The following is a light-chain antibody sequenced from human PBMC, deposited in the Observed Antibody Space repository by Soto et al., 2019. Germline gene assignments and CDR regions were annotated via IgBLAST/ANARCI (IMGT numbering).Light chain of an antibody. V-gene: IGKV3-20*01. CDR1: QSVSSSY. CDR2: GAS. CDR3: QQYGSSPRGT. J-gene: IGKJ5*01. Sequence: EIVLTQSRGTLSLSPGERATLYCRASQSVSSSYLAWYQQKPGQAPRLLIYGASSRATGIPDRFSGSGSGTDFTLTISRLEPEDFAVYYCQQYGSSPRGTFGQGTRLEI.